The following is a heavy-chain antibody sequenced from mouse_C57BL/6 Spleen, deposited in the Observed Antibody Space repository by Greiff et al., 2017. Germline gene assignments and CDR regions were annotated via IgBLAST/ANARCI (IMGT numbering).Heavy chain of an antibody. J-gene: IGHJ4*01. Sequence: VQLQQSGPELVKPGASVKISCKASGYTFTDYYMNWVKQSHGKSLEWIGDINPNNGGTSYNQKFKGKATLTVDKSSSTAYMELRSLTSEDSAVYYCARDGWKDAMDYWGQGTSVTVSS. CDR3: ARDGWKDAMDY. D-gene: IGHD1-2*01. CDR1: GYTFTDYY. CDR2: INPNNGGT. V-gene: IGHV1-26*01.